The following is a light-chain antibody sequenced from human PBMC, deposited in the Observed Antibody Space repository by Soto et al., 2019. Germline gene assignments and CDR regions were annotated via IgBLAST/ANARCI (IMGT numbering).Light chain of an antibody. V-gene: IGKV1-16*01. CDR3: QQYERYNPS. J-gene: IGKJ4*01. CDR1: QNINSY. CDR2: DAT. Sequence: DIQMTQSPSSLSASVGDRVTIICRASQNINSYLAWFQQKPGKAPKSLIYDATSLQSGVPSRFSVSGSGTDFSLTISSLQPEDAATDYCQQYERYNPSFGGGTKLEI.